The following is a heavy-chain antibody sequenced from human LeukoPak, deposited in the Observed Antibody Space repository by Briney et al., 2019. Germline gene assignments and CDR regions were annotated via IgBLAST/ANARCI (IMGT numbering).Heavy chain of an antibody. V-gene: IGHV3-7*03. CDR3: ARIPIHGSGSFDY. Sequence: GGSLRLSCAASGFTFSSYWMSWVRQAPGKGLEWVANIKQDGSEKYYVDSVKGRFTISRGNAKNSLYLQMNSLRAEDTAVYYCARIPIHGSGSFDYWGQGTLVTVSS. CDR2: IKQDGSEK. CDR1: GFTFSSYW. J-gene: IGHJ4*02. D-gene: IGHD3-10*01.